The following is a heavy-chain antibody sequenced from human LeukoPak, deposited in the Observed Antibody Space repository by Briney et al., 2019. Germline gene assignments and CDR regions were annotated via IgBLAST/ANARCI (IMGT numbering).Heavy chain of an antibody. CDR1: GFTFTSYA. Sequence: GGSLRLSCAASGFTFTSYAMSWVRQAPGKGLEWVARIKNKAGGGTTDYAAPVRGRFTISRDDSKNTLSLQMNSLKTEDTAVYYCTTHPCDGGSCYYVSDNWGQGTLVTVSS. V-gene: IGHV3-15*01. CDR3: TTHPCDGGSCYYVSDN. D-gene: IGHD3-10*02. CDR2: IKNKAGGGTT. J-gene: IGHJ4*02.